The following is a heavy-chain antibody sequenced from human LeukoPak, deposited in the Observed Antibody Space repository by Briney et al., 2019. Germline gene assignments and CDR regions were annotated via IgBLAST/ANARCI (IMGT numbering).Heavy chain of an antibody. J-gene: IGHJ4*02. CDR1: GYSISSGYY. CDR2: IDHSGST. D-gene: IGHD5-12*01. Sequence: SETLSLTCTVSGYSISSGYYWGWIRQPPGKGLEWTGSIDHSGSTYYNPSLKSRITISVDTSKNQFSLKLSSVTAADTAVYYCARNSGYDSELPYYWGQGTLVTVSS. CDR3: ARNSGYDSELPYY. V-gene: IGHV4-38-2*02.